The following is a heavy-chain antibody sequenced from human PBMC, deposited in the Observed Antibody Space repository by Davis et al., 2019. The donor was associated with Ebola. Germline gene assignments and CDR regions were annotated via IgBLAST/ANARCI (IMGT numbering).Heavy chain of an antibody. V-gene: IGHV4-59*12. D-gene: IGHD6-25*01. CDR1: GGSISDYY. CDR3: ARDSSGSPYSGLDV. J-gene: IGHJ6*02. Sequence: SETLSLTCTVSGGSISDYYWSWIRQSPGKGLEWIGNIFYSGSSSYSGSTNYRSSLKSRIFISVDTSKNQFSLKLNSVTAADTAVYYCARDSSGSPYSGLDVWGQGTTVTVSS. CDR2: IFYSGSSSYSGST.